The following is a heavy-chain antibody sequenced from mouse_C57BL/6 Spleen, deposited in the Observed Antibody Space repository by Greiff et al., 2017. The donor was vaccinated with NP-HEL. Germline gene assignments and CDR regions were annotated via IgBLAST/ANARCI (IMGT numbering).Heavy chain of an antibody. Sequence: EVKLVESGGGLVKPGGSLKLSCAASGFTFSDYGMHWVRQAPEKGLEWVAYISSGSSTIYYADTVKGRFTISRDNAKNTLFLQMTSMKAEDTAMYYCARSDWSMDYWGQGTSVTVSS. D-gene: IGHD2-4*01. CDR1: GFTFSDYG. V-gene: IGHV5-17*01. J-gene: IGHJ4*01. CDR3: ARSDWSMDY. CDR2: ISSGSSTI.